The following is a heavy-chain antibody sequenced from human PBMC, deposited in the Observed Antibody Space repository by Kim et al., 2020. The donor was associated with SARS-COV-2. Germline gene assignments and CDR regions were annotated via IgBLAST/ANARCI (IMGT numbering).Heavy chain of an antibody. V-gene: IGHV4-34*01. D-gene: IGHD2-2*01. CDR1: GGSLSGYS. CDR3: ARGHTVVVPAPILGLGPIYYYYKMDV. J-gene: IGHJ6*03. CDR2: INHSGGT. Sequence: SETLSLTCAVYGGSLSGYSWNWIRQPPGKGLEWIGEINHSGGTNYSPSLKSRVTMSIDTSKNQFSLGLSSVTAADTAVYYCARGHTVVVPAPILGLGPIYYYYKMDVWGRGTTVTVS.